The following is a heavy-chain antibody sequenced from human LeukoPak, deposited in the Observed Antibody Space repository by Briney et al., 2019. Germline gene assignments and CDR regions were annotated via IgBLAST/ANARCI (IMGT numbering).Heavy chain of an antibody. CDR1: GYTFMSYG. V-gene: IGHV1-18*01. CDR3: ARTDGASGWFGEFPDAFDI. J-gene: IGHJ3*02. CDR2: ISALNGNT. D-gene: IGHD3-10*01. Sequence: ASVKVSCKASGYTFMSYGISWVRQAPGQGLEWMGWISALNGNTNSAQKLQGRVTMTTDTSTGTAYMELKSLRSDDTAVYYCARTDGASGWFGEFPDAFDIWGLGTIITVSS.